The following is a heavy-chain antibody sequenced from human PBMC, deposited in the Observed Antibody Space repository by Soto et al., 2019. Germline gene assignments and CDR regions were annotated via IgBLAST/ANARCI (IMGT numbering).Heavy chain of an antibody. CDR3: ARTSYDSSGTAADP. CDR2: IYYSGST. V-gene: IGHV4-31*03. Sequence: QVQLQESGPGLVKPSQTLSLTCTVSGGSISSGNNYWSWIRQHPGKGLVWIGYIYYSGSTYYNPSLKSRVTISVDTSKNQFSLKLSAVTAADTAVYYFARTSYDSSGTAADPWGQGTLVTVSS. CDR1: GGSISSGNNY. J-gene: IGHJ5*02. D-gene: IGHD3-22*01.